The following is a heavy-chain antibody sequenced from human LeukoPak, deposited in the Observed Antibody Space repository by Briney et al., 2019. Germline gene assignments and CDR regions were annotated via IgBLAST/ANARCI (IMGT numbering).Heavy chain of an antibody. CDR3: ARETRWGAPDDH. D-gene: IGHD1-26*01. V-gene: IGHV3-66*02. J-gene: IGHJ5*02. CDR1: GLRLTHNC. Sequence: GGSLRLPCAASGLRLTHNCVTCVRRAPGEPLKWVSVIYSGGTTYYADSVKGRFSISRDISKNTVYLQMNSLRPEDTAIYYCARETRWGAPDDHWGQGTLVSVSP. CDR2: IYSGGTT.